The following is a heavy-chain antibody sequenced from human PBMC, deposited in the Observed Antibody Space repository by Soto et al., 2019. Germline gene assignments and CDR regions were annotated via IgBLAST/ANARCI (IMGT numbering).Heavy chain of an antibody. Sequence: ASETLSLTCAVYGGSFSGYYWSWIRQPPGKGLEWIGEILHSGSTNYNPSLKSRVTISVDTSKNQFSLKVNSVTAADTAVYFCARRGGGYYPYYFDYWGQGSLVTVSS. D-gene: IGHD3-22*01. CDR2: ILHSGST. V-gene: IGHV4-34*12. J-gene: IGHJ4*02. CDR1: GGSFSGYY. CDR3: ARRGGGYYPYYFDY.